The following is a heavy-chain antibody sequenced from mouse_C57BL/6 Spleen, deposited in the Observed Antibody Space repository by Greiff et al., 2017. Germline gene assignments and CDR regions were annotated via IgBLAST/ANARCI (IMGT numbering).Heavy chain of an antibody. D-gene: IGHD3-2*02. CDR2: INPNNGGT. CDR3: AREGRDSSGYRAWFAY. CDR1: GYTFTDYY. Sequence: EVQLQQSGPELVKPGASVKISCKASGYTFTDYYMNWVKQSHGKSLEWIGDINPNNGGTSYNQKFKGKATLTVDKSSSTAYMELRSLTSEDSAVXYCAREGRDSSGYRAWFAYWGQGTLVTVSA. V-gene: IGHV1-26*01. J-gene: IGHJ3*01.